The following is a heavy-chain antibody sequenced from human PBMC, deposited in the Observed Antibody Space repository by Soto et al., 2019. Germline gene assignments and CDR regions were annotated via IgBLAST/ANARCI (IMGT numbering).Heavy chain of an antibody. CDR3: ATLGGAFDP. V-gene: IGHV3-48*03. CDR1: GFSFSSYD. J-gene: IGHJ5*02. CDR2: ISSSGGLI. D-gene: IGHD3-16*01. Sequence: EVQLVESGGGLVQPGGSLRLSCAASGFSFSSYDMNWVRQAPGKGLEWVSYISSSGGLIYYAESVKGRFTISRDNAKNSLYLQMGSLRAEDTAVYYCATLGGAFDPWGQGTLVTVSS.